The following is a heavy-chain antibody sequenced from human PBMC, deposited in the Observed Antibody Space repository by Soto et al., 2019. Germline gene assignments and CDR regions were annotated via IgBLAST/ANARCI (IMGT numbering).Heavy chain of an antibody. Sequence: GGSLRLSCAASGFTFTSFAVSWVRQAPGKGLEWVSAISGSGGATYYADSVKGRFTVSRDNSRNTVYLQMNSLRAEDTAVYYCASLYCGGDCYPPPPFDYWGQGTLVTVSS. V-gene: IGHV3-23*01. CDR1: GFTFTSFA. J-gene: IGHJ4*02. D-gene: IGHD2-21*02. CDR2: ISGSGGAT. CDR3: ASLYCGGDCYPPPPFDY.